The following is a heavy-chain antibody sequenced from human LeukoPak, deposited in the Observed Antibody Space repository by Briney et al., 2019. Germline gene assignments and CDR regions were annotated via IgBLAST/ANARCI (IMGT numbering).Heavy chain of an antibody. CDR1: GFTFDDYA. Sequence: GGSLRLSCAASGFTFDDYAMHWVRQAPGKGLEWVSLISGDGGSTYYADSVKSRFTISRDNSKNSLYLQMNSLRTEDTALYYCAKGRIYYGSGNSPLFDYWGQGTLVTVSS. V-gene: IGHV3-43*02. CDR2: ISGDGGST. D-gene: IGHD3-10*01. J-gene: IGHJ4*02. CDR3: AKGRIYYGSGNSPLFDY.